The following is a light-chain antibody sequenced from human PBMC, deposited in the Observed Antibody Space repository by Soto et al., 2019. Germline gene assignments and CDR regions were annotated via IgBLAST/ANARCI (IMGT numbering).Light chain of an antibody. V-gene: IGLV4-69*02. J-gene: IGLJ2*01. Sequence: QLVLTQSPSASASLGASVKLTCTLSSGHSTYAIAWHQQQPEKGPRYLMKVDSDGIHSKGDGIPDRFSGSSSGAERYLTISSLQSEDEADYCCQTWGTGIVVFGGGTKLTVL. CDR2: VDSDGIH. CDR3: QTWGTGIVV. CDR1: SGHSTYA.